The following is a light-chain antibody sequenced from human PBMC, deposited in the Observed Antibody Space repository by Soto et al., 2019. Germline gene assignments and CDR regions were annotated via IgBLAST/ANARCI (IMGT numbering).Light chain of an antibody. CDR3: QQYDSFSVT. CDR2: GTS. CDR1: QSVNSN. Sequence: EIVMTQSPATLSLSPWERATLSCRASQSVNSNLAWYQQKAGQAPRLLIYGTSTRAAGIPARFSGSGSGTEFRLTISTMQPDDFATYYCQQYDSFSVTFGQGTRLEIK. V-gene: IGKV3-15*01. J-gene: IGKJ5*01.